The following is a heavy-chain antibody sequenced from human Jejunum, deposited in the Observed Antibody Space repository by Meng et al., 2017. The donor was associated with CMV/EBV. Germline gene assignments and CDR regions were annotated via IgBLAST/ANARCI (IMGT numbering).Heavy chain of an antibody. V-gene: IGHV3-11*06. D-gene: IGHD5-18*01. CDR1: GFSCGSSS. Sequence: LVRSGGGSGQRGGSVRLSCAVSGFSCGSSSMTGIRQAPGKGLEWISYISSRGTYINYAHSVKGRFTISRDNSKTLLYLQMNSLRAEDTAVYYCARYISLPSVDTASAFDYWGQGTLVTVSS. J-gene: IGHJ4*02. CDR2: ISSRGTYI. CDR3: ARYISLPSVDTASAFDY.